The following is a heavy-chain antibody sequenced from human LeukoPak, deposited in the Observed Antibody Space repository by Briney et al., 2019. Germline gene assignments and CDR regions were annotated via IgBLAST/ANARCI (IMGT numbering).Heavy chain of an antibody. CDR2: ISGSGGST. CDR3: AKDLPSVVVPSYFDY. Sequence: GGSLRLSCAASGFTFSSYAMTWVRQAPGKGLEWVSGISGSGGSTNYADSVKGRFTISRDNSKNTLYLQMNSLRDEDTAVYYCAKDLPSVVVPSYFDYWGQGTLVTVSS. V-gene: IGHV3-23*01. CDR1: GFTFSSYA. J-gene: IGHJ4*02. D-gene: IGHD2-21*01.